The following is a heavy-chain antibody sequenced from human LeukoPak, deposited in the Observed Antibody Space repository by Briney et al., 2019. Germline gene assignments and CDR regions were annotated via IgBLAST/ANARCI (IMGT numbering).Heavy chain of an antibody. CDR1: GYSFTSYG. CDR3: ARAQSRAHWDGFDI. D-gene: IGHD5-24*01. J-gene: IGHJ3*02. Sequence: ASVKVSCRASGYSFTSYGISWARQDPGRGLEWMGWISTDNGNTNYVQNLQGRVSMTRDTFTSTVYMELRSLRSDDTAVYYCARAQSRAHWDGFDIWGQGTVVTVPS. CDR2: ISTDNGNT. V-gene: IGHV1-18*01.